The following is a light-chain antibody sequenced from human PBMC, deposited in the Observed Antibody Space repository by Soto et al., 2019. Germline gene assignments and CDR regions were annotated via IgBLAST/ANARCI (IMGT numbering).Light chain of an antibody. CDR1: SSDVGGYNY. CDR2: DVS. J-gene: IGLJ3*02. Sequence: QSVLTQPASVSGSPGQSITISCTGTSSDVGGYNYVSWYQQHPGKAPKLMIYDVSNRPSGVSNRFSGSKSGNTAPLTISGLQAEDEADYYCSSYTSSSTLEGVFGGGTKVTVL. V-gene: IGLV2-14*01. CDR3: SSYTSSSTLEGV.